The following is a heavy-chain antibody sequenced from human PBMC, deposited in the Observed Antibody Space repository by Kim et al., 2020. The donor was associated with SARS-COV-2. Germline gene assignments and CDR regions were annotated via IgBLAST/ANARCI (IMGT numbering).Heavy chain of an antibody. CDR1: GYSFTSYW. CDR2: IYPGDSDT. J-gene: IGHJ6*02. V-gene: IGHV5-51*01. D-gene: IGHD3-9*01. Sequence: GESLKISCKGSGYSFTSYWIGWVRQMPGKGLEWMGIIYPGDSDTRYSPSFQGQVTISADKSISTAYLQWSSLKASDTAMYYCARQGTYYDILTDRYYYGMDVWGQGTTVTVSS. CDR3: ARQGTYYDILTDRYYYGMDV.